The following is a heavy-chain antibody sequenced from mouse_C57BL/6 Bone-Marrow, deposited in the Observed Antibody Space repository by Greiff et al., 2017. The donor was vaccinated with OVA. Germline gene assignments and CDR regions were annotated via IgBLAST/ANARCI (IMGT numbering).Heavy chain of an antibody. CDR2: IYPENSDT. CDR3: TRPTVFHYYAMDY. CDR1: GYSFTSYC. Sequence: QVQLQQSGPELVKPGASVKISCKASGYSFTSYCIHWVKQRPGQGLEWIGWIYPENSDTSYNQKFKGKAKLTAVTSASTAYMELSSLTNEDSAVYYCTRPTVFHYYAMDYWGQGTSVTVSS. J-gene: IGHJ4*01. V-gene: IGHV1-66*01. D-gene: IGHD1-1*01.